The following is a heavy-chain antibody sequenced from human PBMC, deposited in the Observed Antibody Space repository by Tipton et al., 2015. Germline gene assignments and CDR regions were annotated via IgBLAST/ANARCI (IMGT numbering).Heavy chain of an antibody. CDR3: ARDVNGGYFDL. CDR2: TKHDGSEK. Sequence: SLRLSCEASGFSLSTYWMSWVRQTPGKGLEWVANTKHDGSEKHYVDSVKGRFTISRDNAKNSLYLQMNSLRAEDTAIYYCARDVNGGYFDLWGQGTTVTVSP. V-gene: IGHV3-7*01. CDR1: GFSLSTYW. J-gene: IGHJ3*01. D-gene: IGHD2/OR15-2a*01.